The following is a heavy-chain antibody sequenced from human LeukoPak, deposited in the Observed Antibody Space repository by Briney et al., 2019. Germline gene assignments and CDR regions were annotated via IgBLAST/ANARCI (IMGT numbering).Heavy chain of an antibody. CDR1: GGSFSGYY. J-gene: IGHJ5*02. CDR3: AGGTPGIAAAVDP. CDR2: LYRGGTS. V-gene: IGHV3-53*01. Sequence: ETLSLTCAVYGGSFSGYYWSWIRQPPGKGLEWVSVLYRGGTSYYTDSVKGRFTISRDNSKNTLFLQMNSLRVEDTAVYYCAGGTPGIAAAVDPWGQGTLVTVSS. D-gene: IGHD6-13*01.